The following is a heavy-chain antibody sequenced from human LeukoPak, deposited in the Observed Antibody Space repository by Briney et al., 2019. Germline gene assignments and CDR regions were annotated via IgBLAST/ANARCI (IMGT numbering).Heavy chain of an antibody. CDR2: INPNSGGT. V-gene: IGHV1-2*02. D-gene: IGHD6-13*01. Sequence: GASVKVSCKASGYTFTDYYIHWVRQAPGQGIEWMGWINPNSGGTKFAQKFQGRVTMTRATSITTAHMELSRLRSDDTAIFYCARDFRGSRTAFDIWGQGTMVTVSS. CDR3: ARDFRGSRTAFDI. CDR1: GYTFTDYY. J-gene: IGHJ3*02.